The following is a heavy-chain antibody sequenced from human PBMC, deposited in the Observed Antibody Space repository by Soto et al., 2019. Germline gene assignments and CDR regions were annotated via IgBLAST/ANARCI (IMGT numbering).Heavy chain of an antibody. CDR1: GFTFGDYA. Sequence: GGSLRLSCTASGFTFGDYAMSWFRQAPGKGLEWVGFIRSKAYGGTTEYAASVKGRFTISRDDSKSIAYLQMNSLKTEDTAVYYCTSPYYYDSSGYPDAFDIWGQGTMVTVSS. D-gene: IGHD3-22*01. V-gene: IGHV3-49*03. CDR3: TSPYYYDSSGYPDAFDI. J-gene: IGHJ3*02. CDR2: IRSKAYGGTT.